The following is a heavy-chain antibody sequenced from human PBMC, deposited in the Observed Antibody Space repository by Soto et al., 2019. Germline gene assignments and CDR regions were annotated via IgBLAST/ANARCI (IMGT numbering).Heavy chain of an antibody. Sequence: GGSLRLSCAASGGTFSSGGMHWGRQPPPKGLGRVVVLWSERSNEYYADFVTGRFTISRDNSKNRLYLSMNSPRAEDTVVYSCAGTPEGFLEYYYSYRYGMHVWGQGTTVTVSS. D-gene: IGHD3-3*01. CDR2: LWSERSNE. J-gene: IGHJ6*02. V-gene: IGHV3-33*01. CDR3: AGTPEGFLEYYYSYRYGMHV. CDR1: GGTFSSGG.